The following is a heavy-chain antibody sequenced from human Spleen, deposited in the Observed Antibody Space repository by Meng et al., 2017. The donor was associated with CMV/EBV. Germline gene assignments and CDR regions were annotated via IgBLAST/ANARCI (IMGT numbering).Heavy chain of an antibody. CDR2: INHSGST. CDR3: ARDHDWLDP. J-gene: IGHJ5*02. V-gene: IGHV4-34*01. CDR1: GGSFSGYY. Sequence: QVRRQQWGVGLLKPSETLSLTCAVYGGSFSGYYWGWIRQPPGKGLEWIGEINHSGSTNYNPSLKSRVTISVDTSKNQFSLKLSSVTAADTAVYYCARDHDWLDPWGQGTLVTVSS.